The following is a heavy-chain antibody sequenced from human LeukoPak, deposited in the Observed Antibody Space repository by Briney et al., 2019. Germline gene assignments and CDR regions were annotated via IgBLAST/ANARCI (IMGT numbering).Heavy chain of an antibody. D-gene: IGHD1-26*01. CDR1: GGTFSSYA. J-gene: IGHJ6*02. Sequence: GASVKVSFKASGGTFSSYAISWVRQAPGQGLEWMGGIIPIFGTANYAQKFQGRVTITADESTSTAYMELSSLRSEDTAVYYCASLGATTLYYYGMDVWGQGTTVTVSS. CDR3: ASLGATTLYYYGMDV. CDR2: IIPIFGTA. V-gene: IGHV1-69*01.